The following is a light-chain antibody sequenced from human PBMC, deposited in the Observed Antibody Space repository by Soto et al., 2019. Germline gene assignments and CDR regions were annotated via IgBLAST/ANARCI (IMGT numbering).Light chain of an antibody. CDR3: CSYAGSSVV. Sequence: QSALTQPRSVSGSPGQSVTISCTGTSSDVGGYNYVSWYQQHPGKAPKLMIYDVSKRPSGVPDHFSGSKSGNTASLTISGLQAEDEGDYSCCSYAGSSVVFGAGTKLTVL. CDR2: DVS. CDR1: SSDVGGYNY. J-gene: IGLJ2*01. V-gene: IGLV2-11*01.